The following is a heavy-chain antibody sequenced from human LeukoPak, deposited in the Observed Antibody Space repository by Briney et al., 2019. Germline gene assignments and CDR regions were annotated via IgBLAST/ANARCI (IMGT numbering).Heavy chain of an antibody. D-gene: IGHD4-17*01. Sequence: SETLSLTCAVYGGSYSGHSWSWIRQPPGKGLECIGEINHSGNSYYNPSLKSRVTISLDTSKNQFSLKLSSVTAADTAVYYCARVHYGDYAEYFHNWGQGTLVTVSS. V-gene: IGHV4-34*01. J-gene: IGHJ1*01. CDR1: GGSYSGHS. CDR2: INHSGNS. CDR3: ARVHYGDYAEYFHN.